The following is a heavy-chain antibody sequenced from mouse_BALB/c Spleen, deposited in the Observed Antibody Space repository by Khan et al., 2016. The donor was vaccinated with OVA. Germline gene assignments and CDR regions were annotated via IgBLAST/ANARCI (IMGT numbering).Heavy chain of an antibody. CDR3: TRGYYGDPFAY. D-gene: IGHD2-13*01. V-gene: IGHV5-4*02. J-gene: IGHJ3*01. CDR1: GFTFSDYY. CDR2: ISAGGTYI. Sequence: EVELVESGGDLVKPGGSLKLSCAASGFTFSDYYMYWVRQTPEKRLEWVATISAGGTYIYYPDNVTGRFTISRDNAKNNLYLQMSSLKSDDTAMYYCTRGYYGDPFAYWGQGTLVTVSA.